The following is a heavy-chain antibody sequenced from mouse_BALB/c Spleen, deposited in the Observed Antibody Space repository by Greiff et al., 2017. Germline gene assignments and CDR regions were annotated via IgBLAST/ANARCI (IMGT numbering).Heavy chain of an antibody. Sequence: EVKLMESGGGLVQPGGSRKLSCAASGFTFSSFGMHWVRQAPEKGLEWVAYISSGSSTIYYADTVKGRFTISRDNPKNTLFLQMTSLRSEDTAMYYCARGVYGNSFAYWGQGTLVTVSA. D-gene: IGHD2-10*02. J-gene: IGHJ3*01. V-gene: IGHV5-17*02. CDR3: ARGVYGNSFAY. CDR1: GFTFSSFG. CDR2: ISSGSSTI.